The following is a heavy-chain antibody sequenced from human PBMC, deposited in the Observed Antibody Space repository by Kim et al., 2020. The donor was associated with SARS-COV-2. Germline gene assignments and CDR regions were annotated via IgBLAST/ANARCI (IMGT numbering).Heavy chain of an antibody. Sequence: GGSLRLSCAASGFTFSSYSMNWVRQAPGKGLEWVLSISSSNTYIYYADSVKGRFTISRDSAKNSLYLQMNSLRAEDTAVYYCARGRTVTHRGGDWYYYYGMDVWGQGTTVTVSS. CDR1: GFTFSSYS. J-gene: IGHJ6*02. CDR2: ISSSNTYI. V-gene: IGHV3-21*01. CDR3: ARGRTVTHRGGDWYYYYGMDV. D-gene: IGHD4-17*01.